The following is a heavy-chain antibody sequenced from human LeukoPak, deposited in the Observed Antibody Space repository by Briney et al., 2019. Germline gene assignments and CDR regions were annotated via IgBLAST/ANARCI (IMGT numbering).Heavy chain of an antibody. V-gene: IGHV3-23*01. J-gene: IGHJ4*02. CDR2: ISGGGETT. Sequence: PGASLRLSCAASGFTFSSYAMNWVRQAPGKGLEWVSGISGGGETTYYADSVKGRFSISRDNSKNTVYLQMNSLRAEDTAVYYCARDKEVDVWGSYRYFDYWGQGTLVTVSS. CDR3: ARDKEVDVWGSYRYFDY. CDR1: GFTFSSYA. D-gene: IGHD3-16*02.